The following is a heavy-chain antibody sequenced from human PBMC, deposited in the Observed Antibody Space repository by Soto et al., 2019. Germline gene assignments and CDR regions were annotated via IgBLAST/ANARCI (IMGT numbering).Heavy chain of an antibody. CDR2: IGVGSGNT. V-gene: IGHV1-58*01. J-gene: IGHJ4*02. CDR3: AAVLAVAGGVNY. Sequence: GASVKVSCKASGFTFTSSAVQWVRQARGQRLEWIGWIGVGSGNTNYAQKFQERVTITRDMSTSTAYMELSSLRSEDTAVYYCAAVLAVAGGVNYWGQGTLVTVSS. D-gene: IGHD6-19*01. CDR1: GFTFTSSA.